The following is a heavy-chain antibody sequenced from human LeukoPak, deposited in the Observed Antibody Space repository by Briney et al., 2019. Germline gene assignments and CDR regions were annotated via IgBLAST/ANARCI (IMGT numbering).Heavy chain of an antibody. J-gene: IGHJ6*02. CDR1: GFTFSSYS. Sequence: GGSLRLSCAASGFTFSSYSMNWVRQAPGKGLEWVSSISSSSSYIYFADSVKGRFTISRDNAKNSLYLQMNSLRAEDTALYYCAKDRGYSYDYGMDVWGQGTTVTVSS. CDR3: AKDRGYSYDYGMDV. CDR2: ISSSSSYI. D-gene: IGHD5-18*01. V-gene: IGHV3-21*04.